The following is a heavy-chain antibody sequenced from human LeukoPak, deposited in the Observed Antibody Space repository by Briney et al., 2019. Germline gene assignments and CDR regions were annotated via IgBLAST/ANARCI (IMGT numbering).Heavy chain of an antibody. CDR3: ARDPGIAAHWFDH. V-gene: IGHV1-2*04. CDR1: GYTFTCYY. D-gene: IGHD6-13*01. J-gene: IGHJ5*02. CDR2: INPNSGGT. Sequence: ASVKVSCKASGYTFTCYYMHWVRQAPGQGLEWMGWINPNSGGTNYAQKFQGWVTMTRDTSISTAYMELSRLRSDDTAVYYCARDPGIAAHWFDHWGQGTLVTVSS.